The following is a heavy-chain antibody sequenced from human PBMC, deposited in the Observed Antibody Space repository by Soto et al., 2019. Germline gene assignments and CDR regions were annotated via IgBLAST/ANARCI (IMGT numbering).Heavy chain of an antibody. V-gene: IGHV1-46*01. Sequence: QVQLVQYWAEVKKPGASVKVSCKASGYTFTSYYMHWVRQAPGQGLEWLGIINPSGGSTSDAQKCQGRVTMTRDTPTSTVYMELGSLGSEDTAVYYCASSLIEQLADRGAFDIWGQGTMVTVSS. CDR2: INPSGGST. CDR3: ASSLIEQLADRGAFDI. J-gene: IGHJ3*02. D-gene: IGHD6-6*01. CDR1: GYTFTSYY.